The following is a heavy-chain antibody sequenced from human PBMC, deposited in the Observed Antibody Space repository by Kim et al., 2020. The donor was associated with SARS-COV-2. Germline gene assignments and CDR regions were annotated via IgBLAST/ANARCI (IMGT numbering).Heavy chain of an antibody. Sequence: THYADAVKARFIISRDTSKNTLYLQMNSLRAEDTAVYYCSELNWDSPPGWGHGTLVTVSS. CDR2: T. J-gene: IGHJ4*01. D-gene: IGHD1-26*01. V-gene: IGHV3-23*01. CDR3: SELNWDSPPG.